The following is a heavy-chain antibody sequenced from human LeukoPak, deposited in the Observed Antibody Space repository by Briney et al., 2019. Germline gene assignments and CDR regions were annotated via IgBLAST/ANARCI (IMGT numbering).Heavy chain of an antibody. D-gene: IGHD2-15*01. V-gene: IGHV3-53*01. CDR2: IYSGGST. CDR3: ARDYCSGGTCYSGYGY. Sequence: GGSLRLSCAAPGFTFSSYAMSWVRQAPGKGLEWVSVIYSGGSTYYADSVKGRFTIPRDNSKNTLYLQMNSLRAEDTAVYYCARDYCSGGTCYSGYGYWGQGTLVTVSS. J-gene: IGHJ4*02. CDR1: GFTFSSYA.